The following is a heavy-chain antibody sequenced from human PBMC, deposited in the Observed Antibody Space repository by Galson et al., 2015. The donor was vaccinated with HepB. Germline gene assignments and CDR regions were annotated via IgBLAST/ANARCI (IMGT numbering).Heavy chain of an antibody. CDR1: GYSFTSYW. CDR3: ARPTYDYVWGRYRSGAFDI. D-gene: IGHD3-16*02. CDR2: IYPGDSDT. V-gene: IGHV5-51*01. J-gene: IGHJ3*02. Sequence: QSGAEVKKPGESLKISCKGSGYSFTSYWIGWVRQMPGKGLEWMGIIYPGDSDTRYSPSFQGQVTISADKSISTAYLQWSSLKASDTAMYYCARPTYDYVWGRYRSGAFDIWGQGTMVTVSS.